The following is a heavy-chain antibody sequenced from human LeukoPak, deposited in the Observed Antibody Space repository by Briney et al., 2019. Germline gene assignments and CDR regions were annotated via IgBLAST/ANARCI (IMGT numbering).Heavy chain of an antibody. CDR1: GFTFSSYW. Sequence: GGSLRLSCAASGFTFSSYWMHWVRQAPGKGLVWVSRINSDGSSTSYADSVRGRFTISRDNAKNTLYLQMNSLRAEDTAVYYCARDFEYCSSTSCELDYWGQGTLVTVSS. V-gene: IGHV3-74*01. CDR3: ARDFEYCSSTSCELDY. J-gene: IGHJ4*02. CDR2: INSDGSST. D-gene: IGHD2-2*01.